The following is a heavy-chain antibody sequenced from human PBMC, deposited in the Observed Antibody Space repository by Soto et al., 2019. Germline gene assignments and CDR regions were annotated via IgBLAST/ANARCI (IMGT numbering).Heavy chain of an antibody. Sequence: PGGSLRLSCAASGFSFSGKSYLTWVRQAPGKGLEWVSALYSSDGTYYADSVKGRFSVSRDNSKNTFYLQLHSLRPEDTALYFCATWLQREHAFDIWGLGTMVT. CDR2: LYSSDGT. V-gene: IGHV3-53*01. CDR1: GFSFSGKSY. CDR3: ATWLQREHAFDI. J-gene: IGHJ3*02. D-gene: IGHD1-1*01.